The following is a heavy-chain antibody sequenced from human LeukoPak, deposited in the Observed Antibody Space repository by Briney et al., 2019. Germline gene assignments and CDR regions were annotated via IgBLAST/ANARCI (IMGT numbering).Heavy chain of an antibody. D-gene: IGHD2-15*01. Sequence: SETLSLTCAVYGGSFRGYYWSWIRQPPGKGLEWIGEINHSGSTNYNPSLKSRVTISVDTSRNQFSLKLSSVTAADTAVYYCARGYCSGGSCYSSYYYSYMDVWGKGTTVTVSS. J-gene: IGHJ6*03. CDR3: ARGYCSGGSCYSSYYYSYMDV. CDR1: GGSFRGYY. V-gene: IGHV4-34*01. CDR2: INHSGST.